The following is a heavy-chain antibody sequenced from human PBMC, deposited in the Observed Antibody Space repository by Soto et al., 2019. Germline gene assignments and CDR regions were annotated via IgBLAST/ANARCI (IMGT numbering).Heavy chain of an antibody. J-gene: IGHJ4*02. CDR2: LSGSGTST. D-gene: IGHD6-19*01. Sequence: GGSLRLSCAAPGFRFVNYAMNWVRQAPGKGLEWVSGLSGSGTSTYYADSVKGRFTISRDNSRDTLFLQMNSLTADDTAVYYCAKATTNGGWFNPFDSWGQGALVTVSS. CDR1: GFRFVNYA. CDR3: AKATTNGGWFNPFDS. V-gene: IGHV3-23*01.